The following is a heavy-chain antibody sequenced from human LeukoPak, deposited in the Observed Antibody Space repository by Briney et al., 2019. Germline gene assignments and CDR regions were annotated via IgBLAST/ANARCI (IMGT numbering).Heavy chain of an antibody. D-gene: IGHD6-19*01. J-gene: IGHJ4*02. CDR1: GFTFSSYG. CDR2: ISGSGGST. Sequence: GGTLRLSCAASGFTFSSYGMSWVRQAPGKGLEWVSAISGSGGSTYYADSVKGRFTISRDNAKNSLYLQMNSLRAEDTAVYYCARGGYSSGWFFDYWGQGTLVTVSS. CDR3: ARGGYSSGWFFDY. V-gene: IGHV3-23*01.